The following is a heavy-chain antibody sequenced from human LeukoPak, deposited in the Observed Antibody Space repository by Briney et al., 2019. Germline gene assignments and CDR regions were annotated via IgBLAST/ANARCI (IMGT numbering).Heavy chain of an antibody. Sequence: GGSLRLSCAASGFTFSDYYMSWLRRAPGKGLEWVSYMSSSSSYINYGDSVKGRFTISRDNDKNSMYLQMNSLRAEDTAVYYCARDIPGPSGRYYAYYYYGMDVWGQGTTVTVP. J-gene: IGHJ6*02. CDR1: GFTFSDYY. V-gene: IGHV3-11*05. D-gene: IGHD1-26*01. CDR2: MSSSSSYI. CDR3: ARDIPGPSGRYYAYYYYGMDV.